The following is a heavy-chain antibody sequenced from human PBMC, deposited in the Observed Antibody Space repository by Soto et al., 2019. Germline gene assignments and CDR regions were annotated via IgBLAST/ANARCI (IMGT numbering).Heavy chain of an antibody. D-gene: IGHD3-3*01. CDR2: IYPGDSDA. Sequence: ESLTVSCKASGYSFTNYWIGLVRQMPGKGLEWVGIIYPGDSDARYSPSFQGQVTISVDKSINTAYLQWSSLKASDTAMYYCGRHFSDYLDNWGRGTLVTVSS. CDR1: GYSFTNYW. V-gene: IGHV5-51*01. J-gene: IGHJ4*02. CDR3: GRHFSDYLDN.